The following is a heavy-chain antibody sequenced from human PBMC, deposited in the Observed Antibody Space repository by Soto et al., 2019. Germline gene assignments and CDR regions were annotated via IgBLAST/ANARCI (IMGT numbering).Heavy chain of an antibody. D-gene: IGHD2-2*01. CDR2: ISGYNGNT. Sequence: ASVKVSCKASGYMFPSYGITWVRQAPGQGLEWMGWISGYNGNTNYAQKFQGRVTLTTDASTTTAYLELRSLRSDDTAVYYCARMLLDIVVVPAPPAYWGQGTLVTVSS. CDR3: ARMLLDIVVVPAPPAY. CDR1: GYMFPSYG. J-gene: IGHJ4*02. V-gene: IGHV1-18*01.